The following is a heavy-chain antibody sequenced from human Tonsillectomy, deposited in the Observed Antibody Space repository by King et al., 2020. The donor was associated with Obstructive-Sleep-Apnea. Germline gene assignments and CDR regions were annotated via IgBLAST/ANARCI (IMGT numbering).Heavy chain of an antibody. CDR1: GGSISSYY. J-gene: IGHJ2*01. CDR2: IYYSGST. D-gene: IGHD3-9*01. V-gene: IGHV4-59*01. CDR3: ARDEFTGLRYFDWVWYFDL. Sequence: QVQLQESGPGLVKPSETLSLTCTVSGGSISSYYWSWIRQPPGKGLEWIGYIYYSGSTNYNPSLKSRVTISVDTSKNQFSLKLSSVTAADTAVYYCARDEFTGLRYFDWVWYFDLWGRGTLVTVSS.